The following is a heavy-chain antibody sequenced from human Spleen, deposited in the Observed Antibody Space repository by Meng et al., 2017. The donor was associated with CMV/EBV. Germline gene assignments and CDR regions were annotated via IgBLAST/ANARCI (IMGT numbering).Heavy chain of an antibody. Sequence: ASVKVSCKVSGYTFSGNYIYWVRQAPGQGLAWMGWINPNTGDTNYTQKFQDRVTMTRDTSISTAYMEISSLRSDDTAVYYCARVRNVIMDVWGQGTTVTVSS. J-gene: IGHJ6*02. CDR2: INPNTGDT. CDR3: ARVRNVIMDV. D-gene: IGHD2/OR15-2a*01. V-gene: IGHV1-2*02. CDR1: GYTFSGNY.